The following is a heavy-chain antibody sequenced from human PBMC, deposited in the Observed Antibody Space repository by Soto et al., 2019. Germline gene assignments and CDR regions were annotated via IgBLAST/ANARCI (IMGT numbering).Heavy chain of an antibody. V-gene: IGHV1-18*01. CDR2: ISAYNGNT. CDR3: ARDAAAGLNDY. J-gene: IGHJ4*02. Sequence: GASVKVSCKGSGYTFTSYHINWVRQATGQGLEWMGWISAYNGNTKYAQKFQGRVTMTTDTSTSTAYMEVRSLRSDDTAVYYCARDAAAGLNDYWGQGTLVTVSS. D-gene: IGHD6-13*01. CDR1: GYTFTSYH.